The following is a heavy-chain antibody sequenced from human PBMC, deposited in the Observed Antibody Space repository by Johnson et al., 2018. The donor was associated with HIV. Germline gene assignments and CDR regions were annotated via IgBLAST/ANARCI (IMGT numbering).Heavy chain of an antibody. V-gene: IGHV3-30*02. D-gene: IGHD1-26*01. Sequence: QVQLVESGGGLVQPGGSLRLSCAASGFTFINYWMHWVRQAPGKGLEWVAFIRYDGRNNYYADSVKGRFTISRDNSKNTLYLQMNSLRAEDTAVYYCAKAEGATSAFDIWGQGTMVTVSS. J-gene: IGHJ3*02. CDR1: GFTFINYW. CDR2: IRYDGRNN. CDR3: AKAEGATSAFDI.